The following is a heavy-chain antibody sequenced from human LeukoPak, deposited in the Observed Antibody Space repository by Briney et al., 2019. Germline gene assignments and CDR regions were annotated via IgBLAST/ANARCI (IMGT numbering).Heavy chain of an antibody. V-gene: IGHV4-59*12. CDR1: SDSINSSY. Sequence: SETLSLTCTVSSDSINSSYWSWLRQPPGKGLEWIGYIHYTGSTNYNHSLKSRVTISIDTSKNQFSLRLNSVTAADTAVYYCARLRPLQQVGGYYSHSMDVWGQGTTVTVSS. D-gene: IGHD6-6*01. J-gene: IGHJ6*02. CDR3: ARLRPLQQVGGYYSHSMDV. CDR2: IHYTGST.